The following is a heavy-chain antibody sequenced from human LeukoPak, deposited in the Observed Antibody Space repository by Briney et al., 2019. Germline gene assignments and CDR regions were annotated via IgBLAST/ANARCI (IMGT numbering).Heavy chain of an antibody. Sequence: GGSLRLSCAASGFTFSSYWMSWVRQAPGKGLEWVANIKQDGSEKYYVDSVKGRFTISRDNAKNSLYLQTNSLRAEDTAVYYCARDLYYYDSSGPLYYMDVWGKGTTVTVSS. CDR3: ARDLYYYDSSGPLYYMDV. D-gene: IGHD3-22*01. CDR1: GFTFSSYW. J-gene: IGHJ6*03. V-gene: IGHV3-7*01. CDR2: IKQDGSEK.